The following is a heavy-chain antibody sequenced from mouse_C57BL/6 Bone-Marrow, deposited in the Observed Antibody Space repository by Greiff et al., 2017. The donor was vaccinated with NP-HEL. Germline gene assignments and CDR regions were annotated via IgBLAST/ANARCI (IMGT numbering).Heavy chain of an antibody. V-gene: IGHV1-74*01. D-gene: IGHD5-1*01. Sequence: QVQLQQPGAELVKPGASVKVSCKASGYTFTSYWMNWVKQRPGQGLEWIGRIHPSDGDTNYNQKFKGKATLTVDKSSSTAYMQLSSLTSEDSAVYYCAQSVQGLAYWGQGTLVTVSA. CDR2: IHPSDGDT. CDR1: GYTFTSYW. CDR3: AQSVQGLAY. J-gene: IGHJ3*01.